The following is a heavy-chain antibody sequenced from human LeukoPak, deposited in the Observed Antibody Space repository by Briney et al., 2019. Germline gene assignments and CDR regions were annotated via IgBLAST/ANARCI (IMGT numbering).Heavy chain of an antibody. D-gene: IGHD1-26*01. CDR1: GYTFTSYG. V-gene: IGHV1-18*01. J-gene: IGHJ5*02. CDR3: ARDAEWELPNWFDP. Sequence: VAPVKVSCKASGYTFTSYGISWVRQAPGQGLEWMGWISAYNGNTNYAQKLQGRVTMTTDTSTSTAYMELRSLRSDDTAVYYCARDAEWELPNWFDPWGQGTLVTVSS. CDR2: ISAYNGNT.